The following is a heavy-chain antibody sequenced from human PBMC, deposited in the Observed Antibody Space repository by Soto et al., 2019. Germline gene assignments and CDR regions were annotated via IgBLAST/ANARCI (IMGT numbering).Heavy chain of an antibody. D-gene: IGHD3-10*02. CDR2: INAGNGNT. CDR1: GYTFNSYD. Sequence: ASVKVSCKASGYTFNSYDMHWVRQAPGQRLEWMGWINAGNGNTKYSQKFQGRVTITRDTSASTAYMELSSLRSEDTAVYYCARGPITMIGYYFDYWGQGTLVTVSS. CDR3: ARGPITMIGYYFDY. V-gene: IGHV1-3*01. J-gene: IGHJ4*02.